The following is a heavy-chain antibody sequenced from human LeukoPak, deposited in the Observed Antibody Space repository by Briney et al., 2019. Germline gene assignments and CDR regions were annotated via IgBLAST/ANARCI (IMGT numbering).Heavy chain of an antibody. CDR3: TSESQGVSDY. V-gene: IGHV4-59*01. CDR1: GASISDYF. Sequence: SETLSLTCTVSGASISDYFWSWIRPSPGKGLEWIGYGYFSGSTNYNPSLKSRVTISVDTSKSQFSLRLSSVTAADTAVYYCTSESQGVSDYWGQGILVTVSS. CDR2: GYFSGST. J-gene: IGHJ4*02. D-gene: IGHD2-8*01.